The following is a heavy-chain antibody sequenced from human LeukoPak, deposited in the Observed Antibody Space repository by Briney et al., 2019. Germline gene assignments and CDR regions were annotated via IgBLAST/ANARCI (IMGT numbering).Heavy chain of an antibody. CDR2: ISSDGGNK. Sequence: GGSLRLSCQASGFIFSDYWMTWVRQAPGKGMEWVAVISSDGGNKFYADSGKGGFTVSRDNSKNTLYLQMNSLRVEDTAVYYCARDNDPDYSSSPGCFDSWGQGTLVTVSS. D-gene: IGHD6-6*01. CDR1: GFIFSDYW. V-gene: IGHV3-30-3*01. J-gene: IGHJ5*01. CDR3: ARDNDPDYSSSPGCFDS.